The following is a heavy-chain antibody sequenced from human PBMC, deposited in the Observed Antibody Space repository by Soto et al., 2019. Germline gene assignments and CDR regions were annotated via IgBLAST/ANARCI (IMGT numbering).Heavy chain of an antibody. D-gene: IGHD3-22*01. CDR1: GYTFTGYY. CDR3: IYDSRPAGDAFDI. J-gene: IGHJ3*02. CDR2: MNPNSGNT. Sequence: ASVKVSCKASGYTFTGYYMHWVRQAPGQGLEWMGWMNPNSGNTGYAQKFRGRVTMTRNTSISTAYMELSSLRSEDTAVYYCIYDSRPAGDAFDIWGQGTMVTVSS. V-gene: IGHV1-8*02.